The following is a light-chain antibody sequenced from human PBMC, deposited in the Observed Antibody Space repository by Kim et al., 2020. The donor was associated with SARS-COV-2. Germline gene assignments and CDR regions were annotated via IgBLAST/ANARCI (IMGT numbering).Light chain of an antibody. CDR3: QQRSKWRT. Sequence: PGERATLSCRTSPSVGRYLAWYQQKPGQAPRLLIYDASTRAPGIPARFIGSGSETDFTLTISSLEPEDFAVYYCQQRSKWRTFGQGTKVDIK. J-gene: IGKJ1*01. CDR2: DAS. CDR1: PSVGRY. V-gene: IGKV3-11*01.